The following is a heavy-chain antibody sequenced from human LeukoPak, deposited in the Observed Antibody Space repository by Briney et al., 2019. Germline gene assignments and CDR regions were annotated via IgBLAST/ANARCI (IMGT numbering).Heavy chain of an antibody. CDR3: ARGSRYSSPLDY. D-gene: IGHD6-13*01. V-gene: IGHV4-59*01. CDR2: IYYSGST. CDR1: GGSISSYY. Sequence: SETLSLTCTVSGGSISSYYWSWIRQPPGKGLEWIGYIYYSGSTNYNPSLKSRVTISVDTSKNQSSLKLSSVTAADTAVYYCARGSRYSSPLDYWGQGTLVTVSS. J-gene: IGHJ4*02.